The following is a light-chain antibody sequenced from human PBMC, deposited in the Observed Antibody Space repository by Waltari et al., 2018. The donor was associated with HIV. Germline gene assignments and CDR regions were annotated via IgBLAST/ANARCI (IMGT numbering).Light chain of an antibody. Sequence: NFMLTQPHSVSASPGNTVTISCTRSSGNIASYFVQWYQQRPDRAPTTVIYEDNNRTAGVPDRCSGASDCSSSCASLTVSGLETEDEADYECQAYYLATVVFGTGTDVTV. J-gene: IGLJ1*01. CDR2: EDN. V-gene: IGLV6-57*04. CDR3: QAYYLATVV. CDR1: SGNIASYF.